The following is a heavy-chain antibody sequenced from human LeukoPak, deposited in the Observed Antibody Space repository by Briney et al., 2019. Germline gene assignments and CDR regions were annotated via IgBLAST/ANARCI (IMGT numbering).Heavy chain of an antibody. J-gene: IGHJ6*03. CDR2: ISSSGSST. CDR1: GFTFSNYA. CDR3: ARRATGSSSLFYYYMDV. Sequence: GGSLRLSCVASGFTFSNYAMSRVRQAPGKGLEWVSGISSSGSSTFFADHVKGRFTIARDNAKSSLYLQMNTLQAEDTAVYYCARRATGSSSLFYYYMDVWGKGTTVSVSS. D-gene: IGHD1-26*01. V-gene: IGHV3-23*01.